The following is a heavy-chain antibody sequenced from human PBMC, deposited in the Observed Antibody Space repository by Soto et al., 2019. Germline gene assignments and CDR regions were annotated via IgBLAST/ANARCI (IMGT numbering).Heavy chain of an antibody. CDR2: ISSSSSYI. Sequence: GGSLRLSCAASGFTFSSYSMNWVRQAPGKGLEWVSSISSSSSYIYYADSVKGRFTISRDNAKNSLYLQMNSLRAEDTAVYYCARARGGSQQWLAQRPTGWFDPWGQGTLVTVSS. CDR3: ARARGGSQQWLAQRPTGWFDP. J-gene: IGHJ5*02. D-gene: IGHD6-19*01. V-gene: IGHV3-21*01. CDR1: GFTFSSYS.